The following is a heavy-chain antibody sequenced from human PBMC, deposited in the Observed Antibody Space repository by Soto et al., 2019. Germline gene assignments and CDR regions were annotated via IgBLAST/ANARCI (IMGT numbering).Heavy chain of an antibody. D-gene: IGHD2-15*01. CDR2: MNPNSGNT. J-gene: IGHJ5*02. CDR3: ALNLGYCSGGSCFYNWFDP. CDR1: GYTFTSYD. Sequence: GASVKVSCKASGYTFTSYDINWVRQATGQGLEWMGWMNPNSGNTGYAQKFQGRVTMTRNTSISTAYMELSSLRSEDTAVYYCALNLGYCSGGSCFYNWFDPWGQGTLVTVSS. V-gene: IGHV1-8*01.